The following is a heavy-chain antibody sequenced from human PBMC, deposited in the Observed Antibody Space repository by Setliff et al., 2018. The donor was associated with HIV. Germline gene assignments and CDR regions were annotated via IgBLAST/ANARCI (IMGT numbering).Heavy chain of an antibody. V-gene: IGHV1-69*13. CDR3: ASDSPAARFEELEDHYYYFMDV. Sequence: SVKVSCKASGGPFTSAFNWVRQVPGQGLEWMGGIIPIFGTANYAQTFGGRVTITADQSTTTSYLQLNSLRFEDTAIYYCASDSPAARFEELEDHYYYFMDVWGKGTTVTVSS. CDR1: GGPFTSA. D-gene: IGHD3-10*01. J-gene: IGHJ6*03. CDR2: IIPIFGTA.